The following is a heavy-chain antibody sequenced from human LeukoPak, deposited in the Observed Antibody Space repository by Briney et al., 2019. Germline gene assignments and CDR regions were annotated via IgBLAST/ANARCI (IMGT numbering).Heavy chain of an antibody. J-gene: IGHJ4*02. CDR3: ARESYGDYFIDY. CDR2: ISSSSSYI. Sequence: GGSLRLSCVASGFTFSSYAMNWVRQAPGKGLEWVSFISSSSSYIYYADSVKGRFTISRDNAKNSLYLQMNSLRAEDTAVYYCARESYGDYFIDYWGQGTLVTVSS. CDR1: GFTFSSYA. D-gene: IGHD4-17*01. V-gene: IGHV3-21*01.